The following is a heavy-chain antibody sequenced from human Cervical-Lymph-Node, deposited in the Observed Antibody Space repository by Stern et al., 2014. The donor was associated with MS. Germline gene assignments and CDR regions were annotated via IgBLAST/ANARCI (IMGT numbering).Heavy chain of an antibody. V-gene: IGHV5-51*01. CDR2: IYHGDSDT. CDR1: GYSFTKYW. D-gene: IGHD6-13*01. Sequence: VQLVQSGAEVKKPGESLKISCKGSGYSFTKYWIGWVRQMPGKGLEWMGVIYHGDSDTSYSPSFQGRVTISADKSISTAYLQWSSLKASDTAMYYCARHRQQTLYGMDVWGQGTTVTVSS. CDR3: ARHRQQTLYGMDV. J-gene: IGHJ6*02.